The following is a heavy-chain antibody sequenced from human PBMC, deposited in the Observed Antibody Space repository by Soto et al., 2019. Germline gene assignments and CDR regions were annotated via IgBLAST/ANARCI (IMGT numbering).Heavy chain of an antibody. V-gene: IGHV4-61*01. CDR3: ARAHSSRRTFDS. CDR1: VGSVTSGSFY. J-gene: IGHJ4*02. D-gene: IGHD6-19*01. CDR2: IYSSGST. Sequence: PSETLSLTCTVSVGSVTSGSFYWSWIRQPPGKTLEWIGYIYSSGSTNYNPSLKSRVTISADTSKNQFSLKLNSVTAADTAVYYCARAHSSRRTFDSWGQGVLVTVSS.